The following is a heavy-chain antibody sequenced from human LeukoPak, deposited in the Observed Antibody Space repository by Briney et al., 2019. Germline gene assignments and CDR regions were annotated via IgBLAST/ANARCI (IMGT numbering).Heavy chain of an antibody. CDR1: GFTFSSYS. V-gene: IGHV3-48*01. CDR2: ISSSSRTI. J-gene: IGHJ4*02. CDR3: ARARSIAATFDY. D-gene: IGHD6-6*01. Sequence: GGSLRLSCAASGFTFSSYSMNWVRQAPGKGMEWVSYISSSSRTIYYADSVKGRFTISRDNAKNSLYLQMNSLRAEDTAVYYCARARSIAATFDYWGQGTLVTVSS.